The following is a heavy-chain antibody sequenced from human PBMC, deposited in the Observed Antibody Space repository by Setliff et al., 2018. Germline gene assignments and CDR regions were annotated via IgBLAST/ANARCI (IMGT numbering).Heavy chain of an antibody. V-gene: IGHV4-30-4*08. J-gene: IGHJ6*03. D-gene: IGHD3-10*01. Sequence: PSETLSLTCTVSGASISSSSVNNFWTWIRQLPGKGLEWIGYMNYGGTAYYNPSLKSLVSISIDTSKNQFSLKLTSVSAADTAVYYCARAYYYGSGNSHKYYMDVWGKGTAVTVSS. CDR1: GASISSSSVNNF. CDR2: MNYGGTA. CDR3: ARAYYYGSGNSHKYYMDV.